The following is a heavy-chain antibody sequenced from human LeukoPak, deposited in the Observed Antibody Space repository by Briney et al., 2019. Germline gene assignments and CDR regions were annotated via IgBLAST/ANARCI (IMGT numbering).Heavy chain of an antibody. Sequence: PGGSLRLSCAASGITFSSYSMNWVRQAPGKGLEWVSYISSSGSTIYYADSVKGRFTISRDNAKNSLYLQMNSLRAEDTAVYYCARGPPSKSRLYGMDVWGQGTTVTVSS. CDR2: ISSSGSTI. CDR3: ARGPPSKSRLYGMDV. D-gene: IGHD2-21*01. V-gene: IGHV3-48*04. J-gene: IGHJ6*02. CDR1: GITFSSYS.